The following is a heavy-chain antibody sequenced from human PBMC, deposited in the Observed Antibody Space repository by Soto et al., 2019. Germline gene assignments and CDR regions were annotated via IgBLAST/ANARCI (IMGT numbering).Heavy chain of an antibody. J-gene: IGHJ6*03. CDR3: ARDILLMISDYYYYMDV. CDR2: INAGNGNT. D-gene: IGHD2-8*01. CDR1: GYTFTSYA. V-gene: IGHV1-3*01. Sequence: GASVKVSCKASGYTFTSYAMHWVRQAPGQRLEWMGWINAGNGNTKYSQKFQGRVTITRDTSASTAYMELSSLRSEDTAVYYCARDILLMISDYYYYMDVWGQGLTVTVS.